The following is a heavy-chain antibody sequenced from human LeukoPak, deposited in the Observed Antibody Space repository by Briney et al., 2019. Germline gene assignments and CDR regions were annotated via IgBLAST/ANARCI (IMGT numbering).Heavy chain of an antibody. Sequence: GGSLRLSWAASGFTFSSYAMSWVRQAPGKGLEWVSGISGSGGSTYYADSVEGRFTISRDNSKNTLYLQMNSLRAEDTAVYYCAKAVNGDYFNWFDPWGQGTLVTVSS. J-gene: IGHJ5*02. D-gene: IGHD4-17*01. CDR1: GFTFSSYA. CDR2: ISGSGGST. CDR3: AKAVNGDYFNWFDP. V-gene: IGHV3-23*01.